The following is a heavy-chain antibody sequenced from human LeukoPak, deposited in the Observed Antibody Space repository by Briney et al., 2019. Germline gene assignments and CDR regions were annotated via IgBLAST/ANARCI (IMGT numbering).Heavy chain of an antibody. CDR2: ISSSSSTI. CDR3: AHCSVRGASYYYYGMDV. J-gene: IGHJ6*02. D-gene: IGHD3-10*02. Sequence: PGGSLRLSCAASGFTFSSYSMNWARQAPGKGLEWGSYISSSSSTIYYADSVKGRFTISRDNAKNSLYLQMNSLRAEDTAVYYCAHCSVRGASYYYYGMDVWGQGTTVTVSS. CDR1: GFTFSSYS. V-gene: IGHV3-48*04.